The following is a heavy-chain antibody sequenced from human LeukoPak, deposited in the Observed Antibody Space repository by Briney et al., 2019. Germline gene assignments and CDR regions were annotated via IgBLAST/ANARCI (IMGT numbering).Heavy chain of an antibody. CDR3: ARSGESGYCSGGSCYYYYYGMDV. Sequence: SGPTPVNPTETLTLTCTVSGFSLSNARMGVSWIRQPPGKALEWLAHIFSNDEKSYSTSLKSRLTISKDTSKSQVVLTMTNMDPVDTATYYCARSGESGYCSGGSCYYYYYGMDVWGQGTTVTVSS. CDR2: IFSNDEK. CDR1: GFSLSNARMG. D-gene: IGHD2-15*01. J-gene: IGHJ6*02. V-gene: IGHV2-26*01.